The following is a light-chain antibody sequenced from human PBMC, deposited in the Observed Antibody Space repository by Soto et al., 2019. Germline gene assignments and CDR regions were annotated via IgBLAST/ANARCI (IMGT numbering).Light chain of an antibody. J-gene: IGKJ1*01. V-gene: IGKV3-20*01. CDR2: RAS. CDR3: QQYGSSPWT. Sequence: EIVLAQSPGTLSLYPGESAARSCRGSQSVTSSYIAWYQQKPGQAPRILIYRASTRATGIPDRFSGSGSGTDFTLIISRLEPEDFAVYHCQQYGSSPWTFGQGTKVDIK. CDR1: QSVTSSY.